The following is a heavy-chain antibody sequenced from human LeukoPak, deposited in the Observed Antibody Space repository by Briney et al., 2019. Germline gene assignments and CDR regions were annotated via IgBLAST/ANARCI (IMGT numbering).Heavy chain of an antibody. J-gene: IGHJ4*02. V-gene: IGHV3-73*01. D-gene: IGHD3-10*01. CDR1: GFTFSGSA. Sequence: AGSLRLSCAASGFTFSGSAMHWVRQASGKGLEWVGRIRSKANSYATAYAASVKGRFTISRDDSKNTAYLQMNSLKTEDTAVYYCTRQFYYYGSGSLKYFDYWGQGTLVTVSS. CDR3: TRQFYYYGSGSLKYFDY. CDR2: IRSKANSYAT.